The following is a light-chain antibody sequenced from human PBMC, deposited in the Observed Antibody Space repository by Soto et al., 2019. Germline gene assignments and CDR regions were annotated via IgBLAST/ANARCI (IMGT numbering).Light chain of an antibody. CDR2: DDD. V-gene: IGLV1-51*01. CDR3: GSWDSSLSAYV. J-gene: IGLJ1*01. Sequence: QSVMTQPPSVSAAPGQRVTISCSGSSSNIGCNSVSWYQQLPGTAPKLLIYDDDKRPSGIPDRFSGSKSGTSATLGITGFQTGDEADHYCGSWDSSLSAYVFGTGTKVTVL. CDR1: SSNIGCNS.